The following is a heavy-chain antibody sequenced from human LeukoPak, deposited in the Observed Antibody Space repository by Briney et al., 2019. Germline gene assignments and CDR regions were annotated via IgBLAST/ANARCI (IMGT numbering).Heavy chain of an antibody. J-gene: IGHJ4*02. V-gene: IGHV4-4*07. CDR3: ARGGGGSSPYDY. D-gene: IGHD1-26*01. CDR1: GGSISSHY. CDR2: IYSRGST. Sequence: PSETLSLTCTVSGGSISSHYWSWIRQPAGKGLECIGGIYSRGSTNYNPSLRSRVTTSADTSKNQFSLKLSSVTAADTAVYYCARGGGGSSPYDYWGQGTLVTVSS.